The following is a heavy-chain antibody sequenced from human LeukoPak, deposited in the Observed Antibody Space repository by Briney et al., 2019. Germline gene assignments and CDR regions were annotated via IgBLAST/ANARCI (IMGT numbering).Heavy chain of an antibody. V-gene: IGHV4-4*09. Sequence: SETLSLTCTVSGVSISSYYWSWIRQPPGKGLEWIGSIYTTGDTRYNPSLKSRVTISVDTSKTQFSLKLSSVPAADTAVYYCARATPVGGVRFDYWGQGTLVTVSS. J-gene: IGHJ4*02. CDR2: IYTTGDT. D-gene: IGHD3-16*01. CDR1: GVSISSYY. CDR3: ARATPVGGVRFDY.